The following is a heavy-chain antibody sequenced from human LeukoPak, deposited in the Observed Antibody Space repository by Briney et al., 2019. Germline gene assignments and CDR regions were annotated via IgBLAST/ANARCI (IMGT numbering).Heavy chain of an antibody. Sequence: AGSLRLSCAPAALTCSSDSMSWVRHAPGNGLDWVSYISSSSSTIYYADSVKGRFTISRDNAKNSLYLQMNSLRAEDTAVYYCARGNYYDSSGYHYWGQGTLVTVSS. J-gene: IGHJ4*02. D-gene: IGHD3-22*01. CDR2: ISSSSSTI. CDR1: ALTCSSDS. CDR3: ARGNYYDSSGYHY. V-gene: IGHV3-48*01.